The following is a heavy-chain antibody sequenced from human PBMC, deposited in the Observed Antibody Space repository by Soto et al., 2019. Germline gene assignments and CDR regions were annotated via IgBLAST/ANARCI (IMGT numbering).Heavy chain of an antibody. CDR2: IYYSGST. CDR3: ARVPPYYDFWSGSKGWFDP. Sequence: SETLSLTCTVSGGSISSGGYYWSWIRQHPGKGLEWIGYIYYSGSTNYNPSLKSRVTISVDTSKNQFSLKLSSVTAADTAVYYCARVPPYYDFWSGSKGWFDPWGQGTLVTVSS. D-gene: IGHD3-3*01. J-gene: IGHJ5*02. V-gene: IGHV4-61*08. CDR1: GGSISSGGYY.